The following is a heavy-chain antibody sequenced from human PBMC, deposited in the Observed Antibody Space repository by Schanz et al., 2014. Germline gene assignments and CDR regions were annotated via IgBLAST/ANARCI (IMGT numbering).Heavy chain of an antibody. V-gene: IGHV3-30*18. CDR3: AKDFVPLVQQLIRSGGAHLDH. Sequence: QVQLVESGGGVAQPGRSLRLSCAASGFTVSSNYMSWVRQAPGKGLEWLAVISYDGSDKFHADSVKGRFTISRDNSKNTLYLQMNSLRVEDTAVYYCAKDFVPLVQQLIRSGGAHLDHWGQGTLVTVSS. CDR2: ISYDGSDK. CDR1: GFTVSSNY. J-gene: IGHJ4*02. D-gene: IGHD6-13*01.